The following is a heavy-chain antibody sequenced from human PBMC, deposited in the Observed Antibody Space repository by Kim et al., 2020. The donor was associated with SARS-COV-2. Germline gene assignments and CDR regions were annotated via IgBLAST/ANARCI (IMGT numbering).Heavy chain of an antibody. CDR3: ARSKRFRWFGELYSSHYYYSYGMDV. CDR1: GYTFTGYY. CDR2: INPNSGGT. V-gene: IGHV1-2*04. Sequence: ASVKVSCKASGYTFTGYYMHWVRQAPGQGLEWMGWINPNSGGTNYAQKFQGWVTMTRDTSISTAYMELSRLRSDDTAVYYCARSKRFRWFGELYSSHYYYSYGMDVWGQGTTVTVSS. J-gene: IGHJ6*02. D-gene: IGHD3-10*01.